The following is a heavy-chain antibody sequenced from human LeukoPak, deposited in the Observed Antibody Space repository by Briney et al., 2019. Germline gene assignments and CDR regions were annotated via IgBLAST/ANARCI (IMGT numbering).Heavy chain of an antibody. V-gene: IGHV3-7*01. Sequence: GGSLRLSCATSGFIYSRYWMSGVRQAPGKGLEWVANINQDESERNYVDSVKGRFTISRDNAKNSLNLQMNSLRAEDTAVYYCAKERSGYYGSGSYGGFDYWGQGTLVTVSS. D-gene: IGHD3-10*01. CDR1: GFIYSRYW. CDR3: AKERSGYYGSGSYGGFDY. J-gene: IGHJ4*02. CDR2: INQDESER.